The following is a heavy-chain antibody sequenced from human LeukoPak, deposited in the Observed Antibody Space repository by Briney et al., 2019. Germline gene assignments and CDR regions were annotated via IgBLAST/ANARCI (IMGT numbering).Heavy chain of an antibody. V-gene: IGHV1-58*01. Sequence: SVKVSCKASGFTVTSSAVQWVRQARRQRLEWIGWIVVATGNTYYAQRFQERVTITWDRSTSTAYMELSSLTSEDTAVYYCAASIQGFHWSDPWGQGTLVTVSS. CDR2: IVVATGNT. J-gene: IGHJ5*02. D-gene: IGHD2/OR15-2a*01. CDR1: GFTVTSSA. CDR3: AASIQGFHWSDP.